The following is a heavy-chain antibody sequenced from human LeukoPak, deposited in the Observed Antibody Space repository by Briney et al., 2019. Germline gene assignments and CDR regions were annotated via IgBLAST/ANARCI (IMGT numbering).Heavy chain of an antibody. V-gene: IGHV7-4-1*02. Sequence: ASVKVSCKASGYTFTSYAMNWVRQAPGQGLEWMGWINTNTGNPTYAQGFTGRFVFSLDTSVSTAYLQISSLKAEDTAVYYCARPPLIYCSGGSCYTYLYFDLWGRGTLVTVSS. CDR1: GYTFTSYA. CDR2: INTNTGNP. J-gene: IGHJ2*01. D-gene: IGHD2-15*01. CDR3: ARPPLIYCSGGSCYTYLYFDL.